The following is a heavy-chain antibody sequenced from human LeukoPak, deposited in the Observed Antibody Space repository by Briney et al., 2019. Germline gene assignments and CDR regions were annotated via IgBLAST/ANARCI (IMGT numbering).Heavy chain of an antibody. CDR1: GFTFSSYA. J-gene: IGHJ4*02. CDR3: AKGGDFWSGYLDY. Sequence: GGSLRLSCAASGFTFSSYAMSWVRQTPGKGLEWVSAISGSGGSTYYADSVKGRFTNSRDNSKNTLYLQMNSLRAEDTAVYYCAKGGDFWSGYLDYWGQGTLVTVSS. CDR2: ISGSGGST. V-gene: IGHV3-23*01. D-gene: IGHD3-3*01.